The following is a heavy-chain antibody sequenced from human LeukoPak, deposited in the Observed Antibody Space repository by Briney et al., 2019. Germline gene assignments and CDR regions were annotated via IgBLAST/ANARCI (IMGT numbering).Heavy chain of an antibody. CDR3: AREEDSTTIRASRGMDV. V-gene: IGHV3-21*01. D-gene: IGHD6-6*01. CDR1: GFTFSDYT. Sequence: GGSLRLSCAASGFTFSDYTMNWVRQAPGKGLEWLSCISRGGAYIYYADSVRGRFTISRDNAKNSLSLQMNSLGVEDTAIYYCAREEDSTTIRASRGMDVWGQGTTVTVS. J-gene: IGHJ6*02. CDR2: ISRGGAYI.